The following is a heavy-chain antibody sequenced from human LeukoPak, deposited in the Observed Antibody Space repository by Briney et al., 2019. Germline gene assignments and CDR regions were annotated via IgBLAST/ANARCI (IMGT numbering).Heavy chain of an antibody. CDR3: ARDYLYYMDV. V-gene: IGHV1-69*13. Sequence: SVKVSCKASGYTFTGYYMHWVRQAPGQGLEWMGGIIPIFGTANYAQKFQGRVTITADESTSTAYMELSSLRSEDTAVYYCARDYLYYMDVWGKGTTVTISS. CDR1: GYTFTGYY. J-gene: IGHJ6*03. CDR2: IIPIFGTA.